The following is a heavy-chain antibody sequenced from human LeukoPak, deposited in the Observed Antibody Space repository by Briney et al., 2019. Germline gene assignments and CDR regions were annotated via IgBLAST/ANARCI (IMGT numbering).Heavy chain of an antibody. CDR2: VYYSGNT. Sequence: TSETLSLTCTVSGGSISTNYWSWIRQPPGKGLEWIGYVYYSGNTNYNPSLKSRVTISVDTSKTQFSLKLSSVTAADTAVYYCARSPDSGGRWHAFDIWGQGTMVTVSS. CDR1: GGSISTNY. J-gene: IGHJ3*02. V-gene: IGHV4-59*01. CDR3: ARSPDSGGRWHAFDI. D-gene: IGHD6-19*01.